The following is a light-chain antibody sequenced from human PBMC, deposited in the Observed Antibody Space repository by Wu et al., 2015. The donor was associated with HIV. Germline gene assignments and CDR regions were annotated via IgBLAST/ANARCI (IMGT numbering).Light chain of an antibody. CDR1: QSVSSSY. CDR3: QQYGSSHGYS. CDR2: GAS. V-gene: IGKV3-20*01. Sequence: EIVLTQSPGTLSLSPGERATLSCRASQSVSSSYLAWYQQKPGXAPRLLIYGASSRATGIPDRFSGSGSGTIFTLTISRLEPEDFAVYYCQQYGSSHGYSFGQGTKLQIK. J-gene: IGKJ2*03.